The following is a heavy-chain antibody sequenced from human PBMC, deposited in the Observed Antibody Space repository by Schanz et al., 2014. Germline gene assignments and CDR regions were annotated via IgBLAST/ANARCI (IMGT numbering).Heavy chain of an antibody. CDR1: GFTFSNYW. CDR3: VRDSFFAFDY. CDR2: VSRSTPDI. D-gene: IGHD3-3*01. Sequence: EVHLLESGGGLVQPGGSLRLSCVASGFTFSNYWMTWVRQAPGKGLEWVSYVSRSTPDIYYADSVKGRFTMSRDNAKNSVFLQMNSLRAEDTAVYYCVRDSFFAFDYWGQGTLXTVSS. J-gene: IGHJ4*02. V-gene: IGHV3-48*01.